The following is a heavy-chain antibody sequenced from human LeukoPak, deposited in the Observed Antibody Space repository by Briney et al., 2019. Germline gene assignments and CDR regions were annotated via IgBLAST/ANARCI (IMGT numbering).Heavy chain of an antibody. V-gene: IGHV1-18*01. CDR2: ISAYNGNT. J-gene: IGHJ4*02. D-gene: IGHD3-3*01. CDR3: ARDWSDPRFLEWPFGDY. Sequence: ASVKVSCKASGYTFTSYGISWVRQAPGQGLEWMGWISAYNGNTNYAQKLQGRVTMTTDTSTSTAYMELRSLRSDDTAVYYCARDWSDPRFLEWPFGDYWGQGTLVTVSS. CDR1: GYTFTSYG.